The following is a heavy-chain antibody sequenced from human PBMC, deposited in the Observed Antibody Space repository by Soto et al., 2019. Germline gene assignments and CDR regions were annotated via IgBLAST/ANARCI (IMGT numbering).Heavy chain of an antibody. J-gene: IGHJ3*02. V-gene: IGHV3-21*01. CDR3: ARQNGVPDAFDI. Sequence: GSLRLSCAASGFTFSSYSMNWVRQAPGKGLEWVSSISSSSSYIYYADSVKGRFTISRDNAKNSLYLQMNSLRAEDTAVYYCARQNGVPDAFDIWGQGTMVTVSS. CDR2: ISSSSSYI. CDR1: GFTFSSYS. D-gene: IGHD1-1*01.